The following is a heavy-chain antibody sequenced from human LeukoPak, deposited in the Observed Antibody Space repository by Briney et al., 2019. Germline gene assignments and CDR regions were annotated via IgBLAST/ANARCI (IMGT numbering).Heavy chain of an antibody. CDR1: GGSISSYY. D-gene: IGHD5-24*01. CDR3: ASTLEMATMGPLAY. Sequence: KPSETLSLTCTVSGGSISSYYWSWIRQPPGKGLEWIGEINHSGSTNYNPSLKSRVTISVDTSKNQFSLKLSSVTAADTAVYYCASTLEMATMGPLAYWGQGTLVTVSS. V-gene: IGHV4-34*01. J-gene: IGHJ4*02. CDR2: INHSGST.